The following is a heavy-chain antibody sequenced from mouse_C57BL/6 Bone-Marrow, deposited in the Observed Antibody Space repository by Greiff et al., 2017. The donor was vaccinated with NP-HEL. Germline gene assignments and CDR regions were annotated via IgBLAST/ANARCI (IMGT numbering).Heavy chain of an antibody. V-gene: IGHV7-3*01. D-gene: IGHD1-1*01. CDR1: GFTFTDYY. J-gene: IGHJ3*01. CDR2: IRNKANGYTT. Sequence: EVQGVESGGGLVQPGGSLSLSCAASGFTFTDYYMSWVRQPPGKALEWLGFIRNKANGYTTEYSASVKGRFTISRDNSQSILYLQMNALRAEDSATYYCARNYYGSAWFAYLGQGTLVTVSA. CDR3: ARNYYGSAWFAY.